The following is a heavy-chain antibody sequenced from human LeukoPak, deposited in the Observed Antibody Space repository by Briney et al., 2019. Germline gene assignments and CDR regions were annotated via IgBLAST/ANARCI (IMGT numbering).Heavy chain of an antibody. V-gene: IGHV3-15*01. CDR3: TTGCTNGVCYPHYYYYGMDV. Sequence: GSLRLSCAASGFTFSNAWMSWVRQAPGKGLEWVGRIKSKTDGGTTDYAAPVKGRFTISRDDSKNTLYLQMNSLKTEDTAVYYCTTGCTNGVCYPHYYYYGMDVWGQGTTVTVSS. CDR2: IKSKTDGGTT. D-gene: IGHD2-8*01. CDR1: GFTFSNAW. J-gene: IGHJ6*02.